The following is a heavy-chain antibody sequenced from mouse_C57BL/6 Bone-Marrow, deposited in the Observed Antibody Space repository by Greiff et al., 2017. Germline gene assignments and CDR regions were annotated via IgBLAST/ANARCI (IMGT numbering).Heavy chain of an antibody. J-gene: IGHJ3*01. CDR2: IDPSDSYT. D-gene: IGHD2-4*01. V-gene: IGHV1-50*01. CDR1: GYTFTSYW. CDR3: AREDYDYEKFAY. Sequence: VQLKQPGAELVKPGASVKLSCKASGYTFTSYWMQWVKQRPGQGLEWIGEIDPSDSYTNYNQKFKGKATLTVDTSSSTAYMQLSSLTSEDSAVYYCAREDYDYEKFAYWGQGTLVTVSA.